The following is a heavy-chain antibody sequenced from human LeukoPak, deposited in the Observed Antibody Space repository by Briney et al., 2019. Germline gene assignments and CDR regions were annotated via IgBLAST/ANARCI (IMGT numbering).Heavy chain of an antibody. J-gene: IGHJ2*01. CDR1: GGSISSGGYY. Sequence: SETLSLTCTVSGGSISSGGYYWTWIRQHPGKGLEWIGYIYDSGSTYYNPSLKSRLTLSIDTSYNQFSLELTSVTAADTAVYYYARGGRGSGSDYSYFDLWGRGTLVTVSS. V-gene: IGHV4-31*03. CDR3: ARGGRGSGSDYSYFDL. D-gene: IGHD3-10*01. CDR2: IYDSGST.